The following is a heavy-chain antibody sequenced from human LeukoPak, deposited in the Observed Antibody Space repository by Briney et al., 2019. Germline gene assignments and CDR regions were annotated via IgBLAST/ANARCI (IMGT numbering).Heavy chain of an antibody. CDR1: GGSFSGYY. CDR2: INHSGSN. V-gene: IGHV4-34*01. J-gene: IGHJ4*02. Sequence: KPSETLSLTCAAYGGSFSGYYWSWVRQPPGKGLEWIGAINHSGSNNYNPSLKSRVTISVDTSKNQFSLKLSSVTAADTAVYYCARVRGGTVVVTAIDYWGQGTLVTVSS. CDR3: ARVRGGTVVVTAIDY. D-gene: IGHD2-21*02.